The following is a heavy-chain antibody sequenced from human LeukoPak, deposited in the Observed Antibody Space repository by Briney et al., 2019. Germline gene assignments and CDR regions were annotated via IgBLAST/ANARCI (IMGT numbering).Heavy chain of an antibody. CDR2: VYHSGTT. Sequence: SETLSLTCTVSGYSISSDYYWGWIRQTPGKGLEWIGSVYHSGTTYHNPSLKSRVTMSVDTSKNQFSLKLSSVTAADTAVYYCAKTIFGASGFDPWGQGTLVTVSS. J-gene: IGHJ5*02. V-gene: IGHV4-38-2*02. CDR3: AKTIFGASGFDP. D-gene: IGHD3-3*01. CDR1: GYSISSDYY.